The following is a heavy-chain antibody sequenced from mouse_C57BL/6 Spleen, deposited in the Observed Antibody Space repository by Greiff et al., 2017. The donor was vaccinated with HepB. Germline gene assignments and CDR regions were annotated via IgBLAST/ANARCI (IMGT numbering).Heavy chain of an antibody. CDR2: IYPGDGDT. J-gene: IGHJ3*01. CDR1: GYAFSSSW. Sequence: VQLQQSGPELVKPGASVKISCKASGYAFSSSWMNWVKQRPGKGLEWIGRIYPGDGDTNYNGKFKGKATLTADKSSSTAYMQLSSLTSEDSAVYFCARSDYYGSRGFAYWGQGTLVTVSA. V-gene: IGHV1-82*01. CDR3: ARSDYYGSRGFAY. D-gene: IGHD1-1*01.